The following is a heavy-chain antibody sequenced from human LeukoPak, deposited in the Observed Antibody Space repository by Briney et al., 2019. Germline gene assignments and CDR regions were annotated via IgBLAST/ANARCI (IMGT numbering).Heavy chain of an antibody. V-gene: IGHV1-2*06. CDR1: GYTFTGYY. CDR2: INPNSGGT. J-gene: IGHJ4*02. Sequence: ASVKVPCKASGYTFTGYYIHWVRQAPGQGLEWMGRINPNSGGTNYAQNFQGRATMTRDTSISTAYMELSRLRSDDTAVYFCARVYYDSSADNWGQGTLVTVSS. CDR3: ARVYYDSSADN. D-gene: IGHD3-22*01.